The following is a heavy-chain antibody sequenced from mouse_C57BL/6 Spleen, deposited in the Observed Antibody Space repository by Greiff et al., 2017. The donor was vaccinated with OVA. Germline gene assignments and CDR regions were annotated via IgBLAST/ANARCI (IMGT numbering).Heavy chain of an antibody. CDR2: IYPGDGDT. CDR1: GYAFSSSW. J-gene: IGHJ2*01. V-gene: IGHV1-82*01. D-gene: IGHD4-1*02. CDR3: ARSTAAY. Sequence: VQLQQSGPELVKPGASVKISCKASGYAFSSSWMNWVKQRPGKGLEWIGRIYPGDGDTNYNGNFKGKATLTADKSSSTAYMQLSSLTSEDSAVYYCARSTAAYWGQGTTLTVSS.